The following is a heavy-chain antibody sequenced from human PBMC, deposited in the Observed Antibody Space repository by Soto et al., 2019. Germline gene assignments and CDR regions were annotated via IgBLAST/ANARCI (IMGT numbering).Heavy chain of an antibody. J-gene: IGHJ4*02. D-gene: IGHD7-27*01. Sequence: HPGGSLRLSCAASGFTFSTYWMHWVRQAPGKGLVWVSRINSDGGSTTYADSVKGRFTISRDNAKSTLYLQLNSLRVEDTAVYYCASSLLTPFDYWGQGTLVTVSS. CDR2: INSDGGST. CDR3: ASSLLTPFDY. CDR1: GFTFSTYW. V-gene: IGHV3-74*01.